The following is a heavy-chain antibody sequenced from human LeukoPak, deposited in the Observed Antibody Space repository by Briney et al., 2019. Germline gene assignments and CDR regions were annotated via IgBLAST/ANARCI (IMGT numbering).Heavy chain of an antibody. CDR1: GFTFSSYW. CDR2: IKQDGSEK. J-gene: IGHJ4*02. Sequence: GGPLRLSCAASGFTFSSYWMSWVRQAPGKGLEWVANIKQDGSEKYYVDSVKGRFTISRDNAKNSLYLQMNSLRAEDTAVYYCARDLGHTGYDLYDYWGQGTLVTVSS. V-gene: IGHV3-7*01. D-gene: IGHD5-12*01. CDR3: ARDLGHTGYDLYDY.